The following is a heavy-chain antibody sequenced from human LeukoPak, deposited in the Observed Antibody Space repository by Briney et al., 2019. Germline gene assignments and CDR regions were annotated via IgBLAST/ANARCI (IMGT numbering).Heavy chain of an antibody. V-gene: IGHV5-51*01. CDR3: ARYSGGSSWCFDY. Sequence: GESLQISCHVSAYSFTSYLIGWMRQMPGKGLEWMGIIYPGDSDTRYSPSFQGQVTISADKSISTAYLQWSSLKASDTAMYYCARYSGGSSWCFDYWGQGTLVTVSS. D-gene: IGHD6-13*01. CDR2: IYPGDSDT. CDR1: AYSFTSYL. J-gene: IGHJ4*02.